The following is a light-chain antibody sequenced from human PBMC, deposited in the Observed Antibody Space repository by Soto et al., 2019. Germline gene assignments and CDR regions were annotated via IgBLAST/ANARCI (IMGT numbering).Light chain of an antibody. CDR1: QSVSSSY. V-gene: IGKV3-20*01. CDR3: QQYGSSPRFT. J-gene: IGKJ3*01. CDR2: GAS. Sequence: EIVLTQSPGTLSLSPGERATLSCRASQSVSSSYLAWYQQKPGQAPRLPTYGASSRATGIPYRFSGSGSGTDCILTISRLEPEGFAVYYCQQYGSSPRFTFGPWTKGDLK.